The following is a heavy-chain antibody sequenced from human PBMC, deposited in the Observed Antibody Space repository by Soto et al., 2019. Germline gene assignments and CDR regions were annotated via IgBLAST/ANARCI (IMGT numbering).Heavy chain of an antibody. Sequence: SETLSLTCTVSGGSISSDDYYWNWIRRHPGKGPECIGHKSYSGSTYYNPSLKSRVIISLDPSENQFSLRLTSVTAADTAVYYCARGLGNWGSYFDYWGQGSLVTVSS. CDR1: GGSISSDDYY. CDR2: KSYSGST. V-gene: IGHV4-31*03. CDR3: ARGLGNWGSYFDY. D-gene: IGHD7-27*01. J-gene: IGHJ4*02.